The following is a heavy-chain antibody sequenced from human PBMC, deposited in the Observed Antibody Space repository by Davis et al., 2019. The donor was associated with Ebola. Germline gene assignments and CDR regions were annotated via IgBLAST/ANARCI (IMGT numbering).Heavy chain of an antibody. Sequence: ASVKVSCKTSGGTFSSHIINWVRQATGQGLEWMGWMNPNSGNTGYAQKFQGRVTMTRENSMSTAYIELRSLRSEDTAVYYCARDRITAAGTMQLDYWGQGTLVTVSS. CDR2: MNPNSGNT. CDR1: GGTFSSHI. V-gene: IGHV1-8*01. J-gene: IGHJ4*02. D-gene: IGHD6-13*01. CDR3: ARDRITAAGTMQLDY.